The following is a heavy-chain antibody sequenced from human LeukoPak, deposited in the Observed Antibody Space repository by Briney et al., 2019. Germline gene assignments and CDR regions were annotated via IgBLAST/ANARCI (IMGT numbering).Heavy chain of an antibody. J-gene: IGHJ6*02. Sequence: GGSLRISCAASEFTVSSNYMTWVRQAPGKGLEWVSIIYSGDTTYYTDSVKGRFTISRDNSKNTLYLQMNSLRAEDTAVYYCARALFNGMDVWGQGTTVTVSS. D-gene: IGHD2-21*01. CDR1: EFTVSSNY. V-gene: IGHV3-66*01. CDR3: ARALFNGMDV. CDR2: IYSGDTT.